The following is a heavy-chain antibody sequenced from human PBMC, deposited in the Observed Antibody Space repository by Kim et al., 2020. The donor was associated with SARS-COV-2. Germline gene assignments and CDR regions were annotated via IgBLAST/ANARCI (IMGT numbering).Heavy chain of an antibody. CDR1: GGSFSGYY. J-gene: IGHJ6*02. V-gene: IGHV4-34*01. Sequence: SETLSLTCAVYGGSFSGYYWSWIRQPPGKGLEWFGEINHSGSTNYNPSLKSRVTISVDTSKNQFSLKLSSVTAADTAVYYCARGRPTRLNYYDSSGSTQGMDVWGQGTTVTVSS. CDR3: ARGRPTRLNYYDSSGSTQGMDV. D-gene: IGHD3-22*01. CDR2: INHSGST.